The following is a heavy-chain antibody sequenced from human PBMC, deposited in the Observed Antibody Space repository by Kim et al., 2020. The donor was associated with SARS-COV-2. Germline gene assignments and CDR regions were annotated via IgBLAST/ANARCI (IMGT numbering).Heavy chain of an antibody. CDR3: AREAAVDLNNWNYVLSGYYYGMYV. V-gene: IGHV1-46*01. CDR2: INPSGGST. J-gene: IGHJ6*02. CDR1: GYTFTSYY. Sequence: ASVKVSCKASGYTFTSYYMHWVRQAPGQGLEWMGIINPSGGSTSYAQKFQGRVTMTRDTSTSTVYMELSSLRSEETAVYYCAREAAVDLNNWNYVLSGYYYGMYVWGQGPTVTVSS. D-gene: IGHD1-7*01.